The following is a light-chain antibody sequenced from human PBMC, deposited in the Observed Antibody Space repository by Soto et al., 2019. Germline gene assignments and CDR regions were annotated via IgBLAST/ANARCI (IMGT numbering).Light chain of an antibody. CDR2: EVS. CDR3: SSYTSSSTYA. CDR1: SSDVGGYNY. J-gene: IGLJ1*01. V-gene: IGLV2-14*01. Sequence: QSVLTQPASVSGSPGQSITISCTGTSSDVGGYNYVSWYQQHPGKAPKLMIYEVSNRSSGVSNRFSGSKSGNTASLTISGLQAEDEADYYCSSYTSSSTYAFGTGTKVTVL.